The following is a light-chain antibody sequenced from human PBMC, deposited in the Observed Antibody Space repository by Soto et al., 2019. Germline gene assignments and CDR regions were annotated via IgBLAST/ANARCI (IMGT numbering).Light chain of an antibody. CDR1: QSVSSSY. CDR3: QQYAGSRT. Sequence: EIVLTQSPGTLSLFPGERATLSCRASQSVSSSYLAWYQQKPGQAPRLLIYGASSRATGIPDRFSGSGSGTDFTLTISRLEPEDFAVYYCQQYAGSRTFGQGTKVDIK. CDR2: GAS. J-gene: IGKJ1*01. V-gene: IGKV3-20*01.